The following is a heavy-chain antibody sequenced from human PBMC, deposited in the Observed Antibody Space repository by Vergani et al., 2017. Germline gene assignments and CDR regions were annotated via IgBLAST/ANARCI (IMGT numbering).Heavy chain of an antibody. J-gene: IGHJ6*02. CDR3: ARDRGVGPSSSSGGVRSYGMDV. CDR1: GFTFSGSP. CDR2: IRSKANNYAT. Sequence: EVQLVESGGGLVQPGGSLKLSCAASGFTFSGSPMHWVRQASGKGLEWVGRIRSKANNYATAYAASVKGRFTISRDDSKNTAYLQMNSLRAEDTAVYYCARDRGVGPSSSSGGVRSYGMDVWGQGTTVTVSS. V-gene: IGHV3-73*01. D-gene: IGHD6-6*01.